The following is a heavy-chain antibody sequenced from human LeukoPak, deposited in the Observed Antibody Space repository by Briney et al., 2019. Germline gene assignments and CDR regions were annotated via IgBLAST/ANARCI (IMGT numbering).Heavy chain of an antibody. CDR2: MNPNSGNT. D-gene: IGHD6-13*01. CDR1: GYTFTSYD. Sequence: GASVKVSCKASGYTFTSYDINWVRQATGQGLEGMGWMNPNSGNTGYAQKFQGRVTITRNTSISTAYMELSSLRSEDRAVYYCARHSSRETDAFDIWGQGTMVTVSS. V-gene: IGHV1-8*03. CDR3: ARHSSRETDAFDI. J-gene: IGHJ3*02.